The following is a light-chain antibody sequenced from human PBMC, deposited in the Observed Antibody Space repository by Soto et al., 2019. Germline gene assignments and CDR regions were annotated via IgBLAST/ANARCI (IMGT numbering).Light chain of an antibody. V-gene: IGLV2-14*01. CDR3: SSYTTSTSPDRV. CDR1: SSDVGGYKY. CDR2: EVS. Sequence: QSALTQPASVSGSPGQSITISCTGTSSDVGGYKYVSWYQQHPGKAPKLMIYEVSNRPSGISNRFSGSKSGNTASLTISGLQAEDEADYYCSSYTTSTSPDRVFGTGTKLTVL. J-gene: IGLJ1*01.